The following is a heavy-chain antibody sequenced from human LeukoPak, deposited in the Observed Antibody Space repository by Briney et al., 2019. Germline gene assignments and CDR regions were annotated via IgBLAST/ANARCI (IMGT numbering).Heavy chain of an antibody. D-gene: IGHD3-10*01. V-gene: IGHV4-30-2*01. CDR1: GGSISSGGYY. Sequence: SQTLSLTCTVSGGSISSGGYYWSWIRQPPGKGLEWIGYIYHSGSTYYNPSLKSRVTISVDRSKNQFSLKLSSVTAADTAIYYCARDPPGSGSHYDYWGQGTLVTVSS. CDR3: ARDPPGSGSHYDY. J-gene: IGHJ4*02. CDR2: IYHSGST.